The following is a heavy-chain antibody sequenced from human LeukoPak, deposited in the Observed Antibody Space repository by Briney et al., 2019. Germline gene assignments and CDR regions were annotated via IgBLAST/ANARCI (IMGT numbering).Heavy chain of an antibody. D-gene: IGHD3-10*01. Sequence: SETLSLTCTVSGGSISSSTYYWGWVRQPPGKGLEWIGSIYYSGSTYYNPSLKSRVTISIDTSKNQFSLKLTSVTAPDTAVYYCARHTGSGPYLYDYFDYWGQGTLVTVSS. CDR3: ARHTGSGPYLYDYFDY. CDR2: IYYSGST. CDR1: GGSISSSTYY. J-gene: IGHJ4*02. V-gene: IGHV4-39*01.